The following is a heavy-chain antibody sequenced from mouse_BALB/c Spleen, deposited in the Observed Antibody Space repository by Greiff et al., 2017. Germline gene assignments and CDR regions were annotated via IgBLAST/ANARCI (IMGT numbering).Heavy chain of an antibody. J-gene: IGHJ4*01. D-gene: IGHD2-1*01. V-gene: IGHV2-6-2*01. CDR3: ARHYYGNYYAMDY. Sequence: VKLMESGPDLVAPSQSLSITCTVSGFSLTSYGVHWVRQPPGKGLEWLVVIWSDGSTTYNSALKSRLSISKDNSKSQVFLKMNSLQTDDTAMYYCARHYYGNYYAMDYWGQGTSVTVSS. CDR2: IWSDGST. CDR1: GFSLTSYG.